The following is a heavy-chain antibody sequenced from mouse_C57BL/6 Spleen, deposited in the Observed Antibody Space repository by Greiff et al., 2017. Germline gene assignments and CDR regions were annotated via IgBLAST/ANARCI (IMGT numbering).Heavy chain of an antibody. CDR2: IDPETGGT. J-gene: IGHJ2*01. D-gene: IGHD1-1*01. CDR3: TRGGYGSVYFDY. CDR1: GYTFTDYD. Sequence: VQLQQSGAELVRPGASVTLSCKASGYTFTDYDMHWVKQTPVHGLAWIGAIDPETGGTAYNQKFQGKAIMTADKSASTAYMELRSLTAEDSAVYYCTRGGYGSVYFDYWGQGTTLTGSS. V-gene: IGHV1-15*01.